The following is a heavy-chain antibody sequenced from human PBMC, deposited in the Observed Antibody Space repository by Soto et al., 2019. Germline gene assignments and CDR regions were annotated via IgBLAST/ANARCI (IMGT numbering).Heavy chain of an antibody. V-gene: IGHV4-61*01. CDR2: IYYSGST. Sequence: SETLSLTCSVSGGAFSTRNYYWGWIRQPPGKGLEWIGYIYYSGSTNYNPSLKSRVTISVDTSKNQFSLKLSSVTAADTAVYYCARELFGRSVWFDPWGQGTLVTVSS. D-gene: IGHD3-10*01. J-gene: IGHJ5*02. CDR3: ARELFGRSVWFDP. CDR1: GGAFSTRNYY.